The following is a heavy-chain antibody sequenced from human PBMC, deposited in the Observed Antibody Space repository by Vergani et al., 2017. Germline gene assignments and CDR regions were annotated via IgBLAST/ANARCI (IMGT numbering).Heavy chain of an antibody. CDR2: IRYDGSIK. CDR1: GFTFSSYG. Sequence: QVQLVESGGGVVQPGGSLRLSCAASGFTFSSYGMHWVRQAPGKGLEWVAFIRYDGSIKYYADSVKGRFTISRDNSKNTLYLQMNSLRAEDTAVYYCAKDRIGVGATTLDYWGQGTLVTVSS. CDR3: AKDRIGVGATTLDY. D-gene: IGHD1-26*01. V-gene: IGHV3-30*02. J-gene: IGHJ4*02.